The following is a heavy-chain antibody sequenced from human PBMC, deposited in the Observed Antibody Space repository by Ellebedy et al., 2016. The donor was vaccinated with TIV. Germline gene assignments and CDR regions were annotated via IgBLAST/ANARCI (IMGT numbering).Heavy chain of an antibody. CDR3: AKVGALPQGNYYYYGMDV. CDR2: ISSSSSYT. J-gene: IGHJ6*02. Sequence: GGSLRLSXAASGFTFSDYYMSWIRQAPGKGLEWVSYISSSSSYTKYADSVKGRFTISRDNSKNSLYLQMNSLRTEDTALYYCAKVGALPQGNYYYYGMDVWGQGTTVTVSS. V-gene: IGHV3-11*05. CDR1: GFTFSDYY. D-gene: IGHD1-26*01.